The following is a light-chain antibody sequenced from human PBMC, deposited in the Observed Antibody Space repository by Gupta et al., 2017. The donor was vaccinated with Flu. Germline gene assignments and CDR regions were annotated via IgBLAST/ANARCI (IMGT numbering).Light chain of an antibody. CDR2: LGS. CDR3: MQALQTPLT. J-gene: IGKJ4*01. V-gene: IGKV2-28*01. Sequence: VTPGEPASISCRSSQSLLDSSGFNYLDWYVQKPGQAPQLLIRLGSHRDHGVPDRFIGSGSGTDFTLKISRVEADDVGTYYCMQALQTPLTFGGGTKVEI. CDR1: QSLLDSSGFNY.